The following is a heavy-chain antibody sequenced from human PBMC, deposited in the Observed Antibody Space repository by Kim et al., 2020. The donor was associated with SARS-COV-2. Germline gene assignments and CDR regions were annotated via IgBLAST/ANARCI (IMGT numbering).Heavy chain of an antibody. CDR1: GFTFSSYS. D-gene: IGHD3-10*01. V-gene: IGHV3-21*01. CDR2: ISSSSSYI. J-gene: IGHJ6*02. CDR3: ARNQIRVDCYGSGSYYNPRDYYYYGMDV. Sequence: GGSLRLSCAASGFTFSSYSMNWVRQAPGKGLEWVSSISSSSSYIYYADSVKGRFTISRDNAKNSLYLQMNSLRAEDTAVYYCARNQIRVDCYGSGSYYNPRDYYYYGMDVWGQGTTVTVSS.